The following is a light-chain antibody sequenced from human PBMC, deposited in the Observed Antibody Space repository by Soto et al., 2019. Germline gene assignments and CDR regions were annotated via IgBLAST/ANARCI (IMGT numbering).Light chain of an antibody. CDR3: VSYTSRTTYV. J-gene: IGLJ1*01. V-gene: IGLV2-14*03. Sequence: QSALPQPASVSYSPGHSITISCTGTSSDVGGSNFVSWYQQHPGKPPKLIIYDVANRPSGVSNRFSGSKSGSTASLIISRLQTEDEADYYCVSYTSRTTYVFGTGNNVTV. CDR1: SSDVGGSNF. CDR2: DVA.